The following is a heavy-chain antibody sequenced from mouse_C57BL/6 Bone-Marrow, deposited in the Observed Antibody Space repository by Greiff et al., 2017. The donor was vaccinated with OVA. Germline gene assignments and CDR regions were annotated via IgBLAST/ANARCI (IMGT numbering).Heavy chain of an antibody. D-gene: IGHD6-1*01. CDR1: GYTFTSYW. J-gene: IGHJ2*01. V-gene: IGHV1-69*01. Sequence: QVQLQQPGAELVMPGASVKLSCKASGYTFTSYWMHWVKQRPGQGLEWIGEIDPSDSYTNYNQKFKGKSTLTVDKSSSTAYMQLSSRTSEDSAVDYCARVPLGFDYWGQGTTLTVSS. CDR2: IDPSDSYT. CDR3: ARVPLGFDY.